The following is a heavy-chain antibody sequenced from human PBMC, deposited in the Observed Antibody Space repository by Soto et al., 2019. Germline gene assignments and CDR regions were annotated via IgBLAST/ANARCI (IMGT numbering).Heavy chain of an antibody. CDR2: ISPYNGQT. J-gene: IGHJ4*02. Sequence: VRLAQSGGEVRRLGASLKFSCRAPVNPFTNYGIIGVGRPPGQGLEWMGGISPYNGQTNSAQKFQDRMSMTTDTSTATAYMELRSLRTDDTAVYYCARDHPFIVATMSIDFWGQGTLVSVSS. D-gene: IGHD5-12*01. CDR1: VNPFTNYG. V-gene: IGHV1-18*01. CDR3: ARDHPFIVATMSIDF.